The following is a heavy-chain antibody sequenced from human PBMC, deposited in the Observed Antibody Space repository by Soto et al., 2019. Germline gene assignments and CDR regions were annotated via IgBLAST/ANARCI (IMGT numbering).Heavy chain of an antibody. CDR1: GFTFENFG. J-gene: IGHJ5*02. Sequence: PRGSLRLSCAASGFTFENFGMSWVRQAPGKGLEWISSISGSGLNKYYADSVKGRFTISRDNSKNTVYLELSNLRAEDTAVYHCAKNQGVELVPLATVDWFDPWGQGSVVTVSS. CDR3: AKNQGVELVPLATVDWFDP. D-gene: IGHD1-26*01. CDR2: ISGSGLNK. V-gene: IGHV3-23*01.